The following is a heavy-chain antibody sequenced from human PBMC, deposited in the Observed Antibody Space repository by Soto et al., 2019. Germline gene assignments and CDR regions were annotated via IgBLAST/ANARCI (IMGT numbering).Heavy chain of an antibody. D-gene: IGHD3-22*01. J-gene: IGHJ4*02. Sequence: GGSLRLSCAASGFTFSSYAMHWVRQAPGKGLEWVAVISYDGSNKYYADSVKGRFTISRDNSKNTLYLQMNSLRAEDTAVYYCAREGDDTYYYDSSGYYLPAPYFDYWGQGTLVTVSS. CDR3: AREGDDTYYYDSSGYYLPAPYFDY. CDR2: ISYDGSNK. V-gene: IGHV3-30-3*01. CDR1: GFTFSSYA.